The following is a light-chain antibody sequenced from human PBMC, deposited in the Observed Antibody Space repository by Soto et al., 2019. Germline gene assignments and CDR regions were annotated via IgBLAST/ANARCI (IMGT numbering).Light chain of an antibody. CDR3: SSYTSSSPHVV. CDR2: EVS. CDR1: SSDVGGYNY. J-gene: IGLJ2*01. Sequence: SALTQPASVSGSPGQSITISCTGTSSDVGGYNYVSWYQQHPGKAPKLMIYEVSNRPSGVSNRFSGSKSGNTASLTISGLQAEDEADYYCSSYTSSSPHVVFGGGTKVTVL. V-gene: IGLV2-14*01.